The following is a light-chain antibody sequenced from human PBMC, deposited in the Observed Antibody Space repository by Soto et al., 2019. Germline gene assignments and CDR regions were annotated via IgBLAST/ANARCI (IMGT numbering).Light chain of an antibody. CDR2: DAS. CDR3: QQYNSILT. CDR1: QSISSW. J-gene: IGKJ4*01. Sequence: DIQMTQSPSTLSASVGERVTITCRASQSISSWFAWYQQKPGKAPKLLIYDASSLESGVQSRFSGSESGTEFTLTISSLQPDDFATYYCQQYNSILTFGGGTKVELK. V-gene: IGKV1-5*01.